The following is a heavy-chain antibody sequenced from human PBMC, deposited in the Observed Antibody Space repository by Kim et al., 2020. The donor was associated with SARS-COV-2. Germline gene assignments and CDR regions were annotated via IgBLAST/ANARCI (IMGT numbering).Heavy chain of an antibody. J-gene: IGHJ4*02. Sequence: PSLKSRVTISVDTSKKQFSLKLSSVTAADTAVYYCARDGIVGSGYYYFDYWGQGILVTVSS. CDR3: ARDGIVGSGYYYFDY. V-gene: IGHV4-59*01. D-gene: IGHD3-22*01.